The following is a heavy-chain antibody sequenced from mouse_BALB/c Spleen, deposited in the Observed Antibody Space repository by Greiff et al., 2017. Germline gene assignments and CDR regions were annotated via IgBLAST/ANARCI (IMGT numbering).Heavy chain of an antibody. J-gene: IGHJ4*01. D-gene: IGHD1-1*01. CDR3: ARDGSSYAMDY. CDR2: ISNNANGYNS. Sequence: DVKLVESGGGLVQPGGSLRLSCATSGFTFTDYYMSWVRQPPGKALEWLGFISNNANGYNSDYSATVKGPFTISKDNSQSILYLQMNTLRAEDIATYYCARDGSSYAMDYWGQGTSVTVSS. CDR1: GFTFTDYY. V-gene: IGHV7-3*02.